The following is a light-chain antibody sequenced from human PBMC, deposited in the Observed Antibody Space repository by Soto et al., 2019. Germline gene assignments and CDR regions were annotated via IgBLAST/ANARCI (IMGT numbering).Light chain of an antibody. CDR1: QSVSSY. CDR2: DAS. J-gene: IGKJ1*01. V-gene: IGKV3-11*01. Sequence: EIVLTQSPATLSLSPGERATLSCRASQSVSSYLAWYQQKPGQAPRLLIYDASNRATGIPARFSGSGSGTNFSIKISRIETEDFEVYYCQQRSNWPAEFAQGPKVDMK. CDR3: QQRSNWPAE.